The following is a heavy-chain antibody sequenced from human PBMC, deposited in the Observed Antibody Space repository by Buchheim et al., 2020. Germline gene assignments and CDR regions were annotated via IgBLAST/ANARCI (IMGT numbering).Heavy chain of an antibody. CDR2: ISSSSSYI. CDR1: GFTFSSYS. V-gene: IGHV3-21*01. D-gene: IGHD6-13*01. J-gene: IGHJ1*01. CDR3: VTWGRTAAGATWYFEH. Sequence: EVQLVESGGGLVKPGGSLRLSCAASGFTFSSYSMNWVRQAPGKGLEWVSSISSSSSYIYYGDSVKGRFTISRDNATTYLYLQMNSPRVEDTAIYYCVTWGRTAAGATWYFEHWGQGTL.